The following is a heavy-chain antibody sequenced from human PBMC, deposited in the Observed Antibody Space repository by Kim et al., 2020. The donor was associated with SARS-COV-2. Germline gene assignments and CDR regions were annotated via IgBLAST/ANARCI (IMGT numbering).Heavy chain of an antibody. Sequence: SRRSRVTISVDTSKNQFSLKLSSVTAAETAVYYCARTRITMIVVVTHFDYWGQGTLVTVSS. D-gene: IGHD3-22*01. J-gene: IGHJ4*02. V-gene: IGHV4-31*02. CDR3: ARTRITMIVVVTHFDY.